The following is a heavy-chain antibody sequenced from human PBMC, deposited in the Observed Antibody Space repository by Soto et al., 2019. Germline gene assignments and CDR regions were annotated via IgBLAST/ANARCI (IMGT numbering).Heavy chain of an antibody. V-gene: IGHV3-66*01. CDR3: VREWLGAAGPTHYYYYYMDV. Sequence: GGSLRLSCAASGFTVSSNYMSWVRQAPGKGLEWVSVIYGGGSTYYADSVKGRFTISKDNSKNTVYLQVNSLRAEDTAVYYCVREWLGAAGPTHYYYYYMDVWGKGTTVTVSS. J-gene: IGHJ6*03. CDR1: GFTVSSNY. CDR2: IYGGGST. D-gene: IGHD3-10*01.